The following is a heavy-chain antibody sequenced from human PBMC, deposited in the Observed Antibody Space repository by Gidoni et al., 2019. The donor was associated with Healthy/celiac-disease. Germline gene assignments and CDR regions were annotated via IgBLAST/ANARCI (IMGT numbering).Heavy chain of an antibody. J-gene: IGHJ6*03. Sequence: QVQLQESGPGLVKPSETLSLTCAVSGYSISSGYYWGWIRQPPGKGLEWIGSIYHSGSTYYNPSLKSRVTISVDTSKNQFSLKLSSVTAADTAVYYCARDRSGYSYGPKDYYYYMDVWGKGTTVTVSS. CDR1: GYSISSGYY. CDR3: ARDRSGYSYGPKDYYYYMDV. CDR2: IYHSGST. V-gene: IGHV4-38-2*02. D-gene: IGHD5-18*01.